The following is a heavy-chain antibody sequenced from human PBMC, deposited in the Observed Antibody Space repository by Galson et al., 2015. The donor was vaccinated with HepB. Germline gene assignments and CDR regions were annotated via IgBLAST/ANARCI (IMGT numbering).Heavy chain of an antibody. Sequence: SLRLSCAASGFTFSSYAMHWVRQAPGKGLEWVAVISYDGSNKYYADSVKGRFTISRDNSKNTLYLQMNSLRAEDTAVYYCARGRSFDYWGQGTLVTVSS. J-gene: IGHJ4*02. CDR1: GFTFSSYA. V-gene: IGHV3-30-3*01. CDR3: ARGRSFDY. D-gene: IGHD3-16*02. CDR2: ISYDGSNK.